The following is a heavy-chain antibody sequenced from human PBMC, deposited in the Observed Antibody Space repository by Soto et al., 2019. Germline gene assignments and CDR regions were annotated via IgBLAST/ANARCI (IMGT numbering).Heavy chain of an antibody. D-gene: IGHD6-19*01. J-gene: IGHJ4*02. CDR2: IYWDDDN. Sequence: QITLKESGSTLVKPTQTLTLTCTFSGFSLSTRDVGVGWIRQPPGKALEWLALIYWDDDNRYSPSLRRRLTLTKDTSKTQVVLTKINMDPVHTATYYCAHGSGWLFDYWGPGTLVTVSS. V-gene: IGHV2-5*02. CDR3: AHGSGWLFDY. CDR1: GFSLSTRDVG.